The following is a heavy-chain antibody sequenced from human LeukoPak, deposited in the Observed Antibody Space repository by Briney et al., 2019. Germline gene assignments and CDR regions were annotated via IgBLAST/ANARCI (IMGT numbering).Heavy chain of an antibody. D-gene: IGHD3-10*01. Sequence: SETLSLTCTVSGGSISSGDYYWSWIRQPPGKGLEWIGYIYYSGSTYYNPSLKSRVTISVDTSKNQFSLKLSSVTAADTAVYYCAREYGITMVRGVIPEGIAFDIWGQETMVTVSS. V-gene: IGHV4-30-4*08. CDR3: AREYGITMVRGVIPEGIAFDI. CDR1: GGSISSGDYY. J-gene: IGHJ3*02. CDR2: IYYSGST.